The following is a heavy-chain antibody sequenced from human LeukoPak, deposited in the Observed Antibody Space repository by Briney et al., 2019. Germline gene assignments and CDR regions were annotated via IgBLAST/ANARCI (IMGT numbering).Heavy chain of an antibody. D-gene: IGHD5-18*01. J-gene: IGHJ4*02. CDR1: GFTFSSYS. V-gene: IGHV3-21*01. CDR3: AKDAYSYGYEDY. Sequence: GGSLRLSCAASGFTFSSYSIAWVRQAPGKGLEWVSSISFSNKYIYYGDSVKGRFTISRDNAKNSVYLQMNSLRVEDTAVYYCAKDAYSYGYEDYWGQGTLVTVSS. CDR2: ISFSNKYI.